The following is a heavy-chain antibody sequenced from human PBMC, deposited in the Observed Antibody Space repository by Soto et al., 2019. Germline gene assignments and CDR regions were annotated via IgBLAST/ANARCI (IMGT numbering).Heavy chain of an antibody. Sequence: EVQLLESGGGLVQPGGSLRRSCAASGFTFSTYGMSWVRQAPGKGLEWVSIISGSGGSTYYADTVKGRFTISRDNSKNTLYLQMNSLRAEDTAVYYCAKDPATIAVAGTFDYWGQGTLVIVSS. V-gene: IGHV3-23*01. D-gene: IGHD6-19*01. J-gene: IGHJ4*02. CDR3: AKDPATIAVAGTFDY. CDR2: ISGSGGST. CDR1: GFTFSTYG.